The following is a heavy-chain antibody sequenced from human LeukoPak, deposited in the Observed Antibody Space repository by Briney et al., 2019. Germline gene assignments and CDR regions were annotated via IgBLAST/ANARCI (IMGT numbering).Heavy chain of an antibody. Sequence: GGSLRLSCAASGSTFRDYAIHWVRQAPGKGLEWVTVISHDGGNAYYRDSVKGRFTISRGSSKNNVLLQMNSLSPDDTAVYYCVGSPTYYYMDVWGKGTTVTVSS. V-gene: IGHV3-30*04. CDR1: GSTFRDYA. CDR3: VGSPTYYYMDV. J-gene: IGHJ6*03. D-gene: IGHD3-10*01. CDR2: ISHDGGNA.